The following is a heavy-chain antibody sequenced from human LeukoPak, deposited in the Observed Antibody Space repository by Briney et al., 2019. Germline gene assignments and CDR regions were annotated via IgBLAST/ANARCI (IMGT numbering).Heavy chain of an antibody. D-gene: IGHD6-19*01. CDR2: ITGSGDNT. Sequence: GGSLRLSCRASGFSFTTYSMNWVRQAPGKGLEWVSAITGSGDNTYYADSVKGRFTISRDNSKNTLYLQMNSLRAEDTAVYYCAKRGPAGAGKSPDYFEYWGQGTLVTVSS. J-gene: IGHJ4*02. CDR1: GFSFTTYS. V-gene: IGHV3-23*01. CDR3: AKRGPAGAGKSPDYFEY.